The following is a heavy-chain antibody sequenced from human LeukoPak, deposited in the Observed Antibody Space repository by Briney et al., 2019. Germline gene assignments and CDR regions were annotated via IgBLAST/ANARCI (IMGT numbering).Heavy chain of an antibody. D-gene: IGHD6-6*01. CDR2: VSSGGSAI. J-gene: IGHJ4*02. V-gene: IGHV3-48*03. Sequence: GGSLRLSCGAPGFTFSSYEMNWVRQAPGKGLEWVSYVSSGGSAIYYADSVKGRFTISRDNAKNSLYLQMNSLRAEDTAVYYCARNDYSTSSYFYWGQGTLVTVSS. CDR1: GFTFSSYE. CDR3: ARNDYSTSSYFY.